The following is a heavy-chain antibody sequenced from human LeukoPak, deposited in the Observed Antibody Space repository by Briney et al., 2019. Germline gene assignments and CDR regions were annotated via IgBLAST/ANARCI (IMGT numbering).Heavy chain of an antibody. Sequence: GRSLRLSCAASGFTFDDYAMHWVRQAPGKGLEWVSGISWNSGSIGYADSVKGRFTISRDNAKNSLYLQMNSLRAEDTALYYCAKDGLDYYDSSGYPYYFDYWGQGTLVTVSS. CDR3: AKDGLDYYDSSGYPYYFDY. CDR2: ISWNSGSI. V-gene: IGHV3-9*01. D-gene: IGHD3-22*01. J-gene: IGHJ4*02. CDR1: GFTFDDYA.